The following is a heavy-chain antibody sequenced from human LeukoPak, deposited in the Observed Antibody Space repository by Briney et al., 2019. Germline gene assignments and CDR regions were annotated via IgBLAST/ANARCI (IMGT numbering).Heavy chain of an antibody. D-gene: IGHD2-2*02. CDR2: IFPGDSDT. Sequence: GESLKISCEASGYTFINYWIGWVRQMPGKGLERMGIIFPGDSDTRYSPSFQGQVTISADKSISTAYLQWSSLKASDTAIYYCARRSRYCTTASCYTVFDYWGQGTLVTVSS. CDR3: ARRSRYCTTASCYTVFDY. V-gene: IGHV5-51*01. J-gene: IGHJ4*02. CDR1: GYTFINYW.